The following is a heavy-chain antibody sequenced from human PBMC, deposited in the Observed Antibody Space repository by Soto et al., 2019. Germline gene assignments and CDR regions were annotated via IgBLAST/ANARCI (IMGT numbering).Heavy chain of an antibody. J-gene: IGHJ4*02. CDR2: IWYDGSNK. CDR1: GFTFSSYG. CDR3: ARGPFSNDHYFDH. V-gene: IGHV3-33*01. D-gene: IGHD3-16*01. Sequence: GGSLRLSCAASGFTFSSYGMHWVRQAPGKGLEWVAVIWYDGSNKYYADSVKGRFTISRDNSKNTLYLQMNSLRAEDTAVYYCARGPFSNDHYFDHWGRGAQVTVSS.